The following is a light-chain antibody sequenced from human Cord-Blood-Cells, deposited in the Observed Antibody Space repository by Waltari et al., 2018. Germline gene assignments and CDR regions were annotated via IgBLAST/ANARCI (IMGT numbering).Light chain of an antibody. V-gene: IGLV2-8*01. CDR3: SSYAGGYV. J-gene: IGLJ1*01. CDR1: GGYNY. Sequence: GGYNYVSWYQQHPGKAPKLMIYEVSKRPSGVPDRFSGSKSGNTASLTVSGLQAEDEADYYCSSYAGGYVFGTGTKVTVL. CDR2: EVS.